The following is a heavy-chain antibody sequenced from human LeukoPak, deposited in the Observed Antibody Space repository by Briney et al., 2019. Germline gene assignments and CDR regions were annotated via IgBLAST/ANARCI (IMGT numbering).Heavy chain of an antibody. V-gene: IGHV1-8*01. CDR2: MNPNSGNT. Sequence: ASVKVSCKASGYTFTSYDINWVRQATGQGLEWMGWMNPNSGNTGYAQKFQGRVTMTRNTSISTAYMELSSLRSEDTAVYYCARGGSSTYYDFWSGPQGAFYYYMDVWGKGTTVTVSS. CDR3: ARGGSSTYYDFWSGPQGAFYYYMDV. D-gene: IGHD3-3*01. J-gene: IGHJ6*03. CDR1: GYTFTSYD.